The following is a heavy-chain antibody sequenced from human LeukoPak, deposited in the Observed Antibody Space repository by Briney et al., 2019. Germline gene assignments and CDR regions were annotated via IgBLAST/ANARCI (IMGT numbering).Heavy chain of an antibody. Sequence: SVKVSCKASGGTFSSYAISWVRQAPGQGLEWMGGITPIFGTANYAQKFQGRVTITADESTSTAYMELSSLRSEDTAVYYCARDAVDIVVVPAATRVYYYGMDVWGQGTTVTVSS. J-gene: IGHJ6*02. V-gene: IGHV1-69*13. CDR3: ARDAVDIVVVPAATRVYYYGMDV. D-gene: IGHD2-2*03. CDR2: ITPIFGTA. CDR1: GGTFSSYA.